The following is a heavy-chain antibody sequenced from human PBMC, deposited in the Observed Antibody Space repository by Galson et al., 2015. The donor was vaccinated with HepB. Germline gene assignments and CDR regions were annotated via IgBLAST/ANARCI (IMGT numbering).Heavy chain of an antibody. CDR1: GFTFSSYS. Sequence: SLRLSCAASGFTFSSYSMNWVRQAPGKGLEYVSAISSNGGSTYYADSVKGRFTISRDNSKNTLYLQMSSLRAEDTAVYYCVKAFRMVRGVIIATTDYWGQGTLVTVSS. CDR3: VKAFRMVRGVIIATTDY. J-gene: IGHJ4*02. D-gene: IGHD3-10*01. CDR2: ISSNGGST. V-gene: IGHV3-64D*06.